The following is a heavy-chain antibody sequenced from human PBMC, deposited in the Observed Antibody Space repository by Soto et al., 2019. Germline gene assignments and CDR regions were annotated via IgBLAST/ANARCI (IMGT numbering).Heavy chain of an antibody. Sequence: GASVKVSCKASGYTFTGYYMHWVRQAPGQGLEWMGWINPNSGGTNYAQKFQGRVTMTRDTSISTAYMELSRLRSDDTAVYYCAREIHVAVIVYGMDVWGQGNTVTVSS. J-gene: IGHJ6*02. V-gene: IGHV1-2*02. CDR3: AREIHVAVIVYGMDV. CDR1: GYTFTGYY. CDR2: INPNSGGT. D-gene: IGHD3-16*02.